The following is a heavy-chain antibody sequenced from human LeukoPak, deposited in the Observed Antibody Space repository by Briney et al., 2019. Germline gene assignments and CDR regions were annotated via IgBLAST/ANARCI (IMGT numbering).Heavy chain of an antibody. CDR2: IIHIVGTA. J-gene: IGHJ4*02. V-gene: IGHV1-69*05. CDR3: ARDMGAMPVDY. Sequence: SAKISCKASGGTFSSNSISWVRQDLGQELLWMGRIIHIVGTANYAQKFQGRVTITTDESTSTAYMELSSLRSEDTAVYYCARDMGAMPVDYWGQGTLVTVSS. D-gene: IGHD1-26*01. CDR1: GGTFSSNS.